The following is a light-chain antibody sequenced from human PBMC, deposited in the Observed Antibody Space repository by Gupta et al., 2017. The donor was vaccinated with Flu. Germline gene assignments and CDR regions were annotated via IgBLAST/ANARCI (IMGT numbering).Light chain of an antibody. V-gene: IGLV8-61*01. CDR2: RTS. J-gene: IGLJ2*01. Sequence: VTLTCGLTSGSVSSADYASWYQQTPCQPPRTLIYRTSSRFSGVPDRFSGSILEGKAALTITGAQTEDESHYYCLLYVAVDLQWIFGGGTRLTVL. CDR3: LLYVAVDLQWI. CDR1: SGSVSSADY.